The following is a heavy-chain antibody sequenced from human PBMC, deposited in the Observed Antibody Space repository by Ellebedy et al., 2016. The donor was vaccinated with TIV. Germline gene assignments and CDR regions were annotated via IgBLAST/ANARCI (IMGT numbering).Heavy chain of an antibody. CDR2: ISAGGDDT. J-gene: IGHJ4*02. CDR1: GIRIGDFF. CDR3: RGWHYSDV. V-gene: IGHV3-23*01. D-gene: IGHD3-10*01. Sequence: GGSLRLXXATSGIRIGDFFMSWVRHAPGRGLQWVSTISAGGDDTYLADSVKGRFTISRDNSRNILYLQMSSLRDEDSAIYYCRGWHYSDVWGQGTQVTVAA.